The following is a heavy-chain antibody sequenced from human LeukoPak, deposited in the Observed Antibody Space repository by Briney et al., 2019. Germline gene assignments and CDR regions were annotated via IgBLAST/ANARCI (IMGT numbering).Heavy chain of an antibody. J-gene: IGHJ4*02. Sequence: GASVKVSCTASGYTFTSYDINWVRQATGQGLEWMGWMNPNSGNTGYAQKFQGRVTMTRNTSISTAYMELSSLRSEDTAVYYCARGPGGDFWSGYGNDYWGQGTLVTVSS. CDR2: MNPNSGNT. V-gene: IGHV1-8*01. CDR3: ARGPGGDFWSGYGNDY. D-gene: IGHD3-3*01. CDR1: GYTFTSYD.